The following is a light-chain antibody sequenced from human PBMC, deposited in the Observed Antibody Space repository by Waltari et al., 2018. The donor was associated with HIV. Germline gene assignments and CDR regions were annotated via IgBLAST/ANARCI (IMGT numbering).Light chain of an antibody. CDR1: QNVITN. CDR2: GAS. V-gene: IGKV3-15*01. Sequence: EIVMTQSPATLSVSPGERVTLSCTASQNVITNLAWYQQKHGQAPRLLIYGASTRATGNPPRFSGGGSGTEFTLTIGSLQSEDFTVYYCQQYNKWPRTFGQGTKVEVK. CDR3: QQYNKWPRT. J-gene: IGKJ1*01.